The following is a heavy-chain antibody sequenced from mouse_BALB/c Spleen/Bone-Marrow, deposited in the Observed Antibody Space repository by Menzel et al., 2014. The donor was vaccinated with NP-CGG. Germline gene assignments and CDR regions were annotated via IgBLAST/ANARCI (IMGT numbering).Heavy chain of an antibody. CDR2: INPYNGDT. D-gene: IGHD1-1*01. V-gene: IGHV1-20*02. J-gene: IGHJ1*01. CDR3: AREGGYYYGSSPYFDV. CDR1: GYSFXGYF. Sequence: EVQLQESGLELVKPGASVKISCKASGYSFXGYFMNRVMQSHGKSLEWIGRINPYNGDTFYNQKFKGKATLTVDKSSSTAHMELRSLASEDSAVYYCAREGGYYYGSSPYFDVWGAGTTVTVSS.